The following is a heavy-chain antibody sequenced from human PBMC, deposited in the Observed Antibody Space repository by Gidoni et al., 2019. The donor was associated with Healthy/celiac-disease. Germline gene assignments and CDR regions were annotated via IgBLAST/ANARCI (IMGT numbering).Heavy chain of an antibody. Sequence: QVQRGQSGAEAKKPGSSVKVSCEASGGTFSSYTISWVRQAPGQGLEWMGRIIPILGIANYAQTFQGRVTITADKSTSTASLELSSLRSADTAVYYCAREGYSSSWDNYWGQGTLVTVSS. CDR2: IIPILGIA. D-gene: IGHD6-13*01. J-gene: IGHJ4*02. CDR3: AREGYSSSWDNY. V-gene: IGHV1-69*08. CDR1: GGTFSSYT.